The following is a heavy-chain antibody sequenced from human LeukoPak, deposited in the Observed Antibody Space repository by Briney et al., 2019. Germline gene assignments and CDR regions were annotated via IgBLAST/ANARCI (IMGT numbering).Heavy chain of an antibody. J-gene: IGHJ6*02. V-gene: IGHV3-74*01. CDR2: INSDGSST. D-gene: IGHD1-26*01. CDR3: ASLVGAIDYYYYYGMDV. CDR1: GFTFSSYW. Sequence: GGSLRLSCAASGFTFSSYWMHWVRQAPGKGLVWVSRINSDGSSTSYADSVKGRFTISRDNAKNTLYLQMNSLRAEDTAVYYCASLVGAIDYYYYYGMDVWGQGTTVTVSS.